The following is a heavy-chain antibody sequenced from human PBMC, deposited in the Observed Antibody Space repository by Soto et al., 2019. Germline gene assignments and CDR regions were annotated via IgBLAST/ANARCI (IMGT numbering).Heavy chain of an antibody. CDR2: IIPIFGTA. D-gene: IGHD6-6*01. CDR1: GGTFSSYA. Sequence: SVKVSCKASGGTFSSYAISWVRQAPGQGLEWMGGIIPIFGTANYAQKFQGRVTITADESTSTAYMELSSLRSEDTAVYYCAGDDPIYSSSRYNWFDPWGQGTLVTVSS. CDR3: AGDDPIYSSSRYNWFDP. J-gene: IGHJ5*02. V-gene: IGHV1-69*13.